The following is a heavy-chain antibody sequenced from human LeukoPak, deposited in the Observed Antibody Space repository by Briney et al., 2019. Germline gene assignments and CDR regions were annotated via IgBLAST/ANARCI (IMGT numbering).Heavy chain of an antibody. CDR2: ICCSGNT. D-gene: IGHD3-22*01. V-gene: IGHV4-39*01. Sequence: SETLSLTRTVSGDSISSTSYYWGWLRQPPGQGLVWIGTICCSGNTYYNPSVKGRLTISVDTSRNQFSLELSSVTAADTAIYYCPSHTCTSSGYCPFDYWGQGTLVTVSS. CDR1: GDSISSTSYY. CDR3: PSHTCTSSGYCPFDY. J-gene: IGHJ4*02.